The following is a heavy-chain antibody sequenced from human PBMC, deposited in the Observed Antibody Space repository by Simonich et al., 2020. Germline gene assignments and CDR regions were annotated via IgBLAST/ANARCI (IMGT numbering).Heavy chain of an antibody. V-gene: IGHV2-26*02. D-gene: IGHD3-9*01. Sequence: QVTLKESGPVLVKPTETLTLTCTVSGFSLSNARMGVRWIRQPPGKALEWLAHIFSNDEKSYTRSLKSRLTISKDTSKSQVVLTMTNMDPVDTATYYCARDYDILTGYYTFDYWGQGTLVTVSS. J-gene: IGHJ4*02. CDR2: IFSNDEK. CDR3: ARDYDILTGYYTFDY. CDR1: GFSLSNARMG.